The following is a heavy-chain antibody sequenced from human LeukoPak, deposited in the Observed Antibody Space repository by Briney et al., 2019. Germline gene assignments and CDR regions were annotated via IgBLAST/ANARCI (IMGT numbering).Heavy chain of an antibody. CDR2: INPSGGTT. CDR3: ARDHRPSYDSSAYYYPGDY. J-gene: IGHJ4*02. V-gene: IGHV1-46*01. D-gene: IGHD3-22*01. Sequence: ASVKLSCKASGYTFTSYYIHWLRQATRQRLEWMAIINPSGGTTSYAKKSQGRLTMTRDTSTSTVYMELSSLRSEDTAVYYCARDHRPSYDSSAYYYPGDYWGQGTLVTVSS. CDR1: GYTFTSYY.